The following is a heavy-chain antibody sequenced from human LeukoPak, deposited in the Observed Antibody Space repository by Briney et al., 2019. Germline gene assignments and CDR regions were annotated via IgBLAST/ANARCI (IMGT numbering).Heavy chain of an antibody. D-gene: IGHD1-26*01. CDR1: GYTFTTYG. V-gene: IGHV1-8*03. J-gene: IGHJ3*02. Sequence: VASVKVSCKASGYTFTTYGITWVRQAPGQGLEWMGWMNPNSGNTGYAQKFQGRVTITRNTSISTAYMELSSLRSEDTAVYYCARAGYSGSHDAFDIWGQGTMVTVSS. CDR2: MNPNSGNT. CDR3: ARAGYSGSHDAFDI.